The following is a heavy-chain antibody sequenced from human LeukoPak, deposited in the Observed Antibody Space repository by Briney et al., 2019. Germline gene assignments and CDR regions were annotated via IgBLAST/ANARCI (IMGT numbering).Heavy chain of an antibody. CDR3: ASRGYYYDSSGYYYYFDY. Sequence: SETLSLTCAVYGRSFSGYYWSWIRQPPGKGLEWIGEINHSGSTNYNPSLKSRVTISVDTSKNQFSLKLSSVTAADTAVYYCASRGYYYDSSGYYYYFDYWGQGTLVTVSS. J-gene: IGHJ4*02. V-gene: IGHV4-34*01. CDR2: INHSGST. CDR1: GRSFSGYY. D-gene: IGHD3-22*01.